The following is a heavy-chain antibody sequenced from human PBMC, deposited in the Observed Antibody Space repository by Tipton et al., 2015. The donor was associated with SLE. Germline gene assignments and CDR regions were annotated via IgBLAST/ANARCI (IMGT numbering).Heavy chain of an antibody. Sequence: TLSLTCTVSAGSISSTTYYWGWIRQPPGKGLEWIGEINHSGSTNYNPSLKSRVTISVDTPKNQFSLKLSSVTAADTAVYYCARCGSSLTWDYYYMDVWGKGTTVTISS. CDR1: AGSISSTTYY. CDR3: ARCGSSLTWDYYYMDV. J-gene: IGHJ6*03. CDR2: INHSGST. V-gene: IGHV4-39*07. D-gene: IGHD6-6*01.